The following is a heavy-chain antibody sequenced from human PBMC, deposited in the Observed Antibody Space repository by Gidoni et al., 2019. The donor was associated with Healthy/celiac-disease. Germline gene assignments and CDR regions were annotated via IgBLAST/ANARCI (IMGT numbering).Heavy chain of an antibody. CDR2: IYTSGST. Sequence: QVQLQESVPGLVKPSQTLSLTCTFSGGSISSGSYYWSWIRQPAGKGLEWIGRIYTSGSTNYNPSLKSRVTISVDTSKNQFSLKLSSVTAADTAVYYCARDSGSYFQDYWGQGTLVTVSS. D-gene: IGHD1-26*01. CDR1: GGSISSGSYY. J-gene: IGHJ4*02. V-gene: IGHV4-61*02. CDR3: ARDSGSYFQDY.